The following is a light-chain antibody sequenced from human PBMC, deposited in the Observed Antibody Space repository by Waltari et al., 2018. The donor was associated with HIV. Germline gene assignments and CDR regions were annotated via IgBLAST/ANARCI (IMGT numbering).Light chain of an antibody. Sequence: DIVMTQSPDALAVSLGARAAINCTSSQSILYNSNNKNYVVWYQQRPGQPPKVLISWASTRESGVPDRFSGSGSGTHFTLAINGLQAEDVAVYYCQQYYSIPITFGQGTRLDIK. CDR1: QSILYNSNNKNY. CDR3: QQYYSIPIT. J-gene: IGKJ5*01. V-gene: IGKV4-1*01. CDR2: WAS.